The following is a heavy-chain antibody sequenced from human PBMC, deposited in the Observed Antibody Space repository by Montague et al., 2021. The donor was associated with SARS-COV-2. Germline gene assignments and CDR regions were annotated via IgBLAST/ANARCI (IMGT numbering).Heavy chain of an antibody. CDR1: GGSISSSSYY. CDR2: IYYSGST. Sequence: SETLSLTCTVSGGSISSSSYYWGWIRQPPGRGLEWIGSIYYSGSTYYNPSLKSRVTISVDTSKNQFSLKLSSVTAADTAVYYCARQDPYSKQKFYYYYYYNGVLGKGATVTVSS. CDR3: ARQDPYSKQKFYYYYYYNGV. D-gene: IGHD4-11*01. J-gene: IGHJ6*03. V-gene: IGHV4-39*01.